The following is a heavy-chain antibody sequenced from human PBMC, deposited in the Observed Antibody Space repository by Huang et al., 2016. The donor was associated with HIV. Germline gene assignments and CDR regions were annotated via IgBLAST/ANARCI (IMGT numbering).Heavy chain of an antibody. CDR3: ATGFDTYYDI. J-gene: IGHJ3*02. V-gene: IGHV1-24*01. Sequence: QVQLVQSGAEVKKPGASVKFSCKVSGYTLTELSIHWVRQAPGKGLEWMGGFAPEHGETNYAKNFQGRLTMTEDTSTDTAYMELNSLRSEDTAVYYCATGFDTYYDIWGQGTMVIASS. D-gene: IGHD2-21*01. CDR1: GYTLTELS. CDR2: FAPEHGET.